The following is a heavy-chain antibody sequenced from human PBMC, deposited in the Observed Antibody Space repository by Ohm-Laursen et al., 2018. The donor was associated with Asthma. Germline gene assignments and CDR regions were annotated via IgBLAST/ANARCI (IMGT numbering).Heavy chain of an antibody. Sequence: SLRLSCAAAGFTFSSFGMHWVRQAPGKGLEWVALIWYDGSNHYYADSVKGRFTISRDNSKNTLYLQMNSLRAEDTAVYYCARDLYYGVHVGAHWGQGTLVTVSS. D-gene: IGHD5/OR15-5a*01. CDR2: IWYDGSNH. CDR1: GFTFSSFG. CDR3: ARDLYYGVHVGAH. J-gene: IGHJ4*02. V-gene: IGHV3-33*01.